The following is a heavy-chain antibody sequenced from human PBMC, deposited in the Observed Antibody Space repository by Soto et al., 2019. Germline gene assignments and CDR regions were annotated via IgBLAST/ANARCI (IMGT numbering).Heavy chain of an antibody. D-gene: IGHD1-26*01. J-gene: IGHJ6*02. CDR3: ARPRSGEQPVLAYYYGMDV. V-gene: IGHV1-69*13. CDR1: GGTFSSYA. Sequence: ASVKVSCKASGGTFSSYAISWVRQAPGQGLEWMGGIIPIFGTANYAQKFQGRVTITADESTSTAYMELSSLRSEDTAVYYCARPRSGEQPVLAYYYGMDVWGQGTTVTV. CDR2: IIPIFGTA.